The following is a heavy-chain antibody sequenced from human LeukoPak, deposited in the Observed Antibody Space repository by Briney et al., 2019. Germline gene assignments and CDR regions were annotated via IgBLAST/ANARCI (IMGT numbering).Heavy chain of an antibody. CDR2: IIPILGTA. CDR1: GGTFSSYA. CDR3: ARVGGSYYIDY. D-gene: IGHD3-10*01. Sequence: ASVKVSCKASGGTFSSYAVSWVRQAPGQGLEWMGRIIPILGTANYAQKFQGRVTITADKSTSTAYMELSSLRSEDTAVYYCARVGGSYYIDYWGQGTLVTVSS. V-gene: IGHV1-69*04. J-gene: IGHJ4*02.